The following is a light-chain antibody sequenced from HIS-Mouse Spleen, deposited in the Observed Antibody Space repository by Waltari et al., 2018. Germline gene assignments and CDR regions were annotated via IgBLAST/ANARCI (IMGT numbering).Light chain of an antibody. J-gene: IGLJ2*01. CDR2: EVS. CDR3: SSYAGSNNVV. V-gene: IGLV2-8*01. CDR1: SSDVGGYNY. Sequence: QSALTQPPSASGSPGQSVTISCTGTSSDVGGYNYVPWYQQHPGKAPQPLIYEVSTPPSGVPDRFSGSKSGNTASLTVSGLQAEDEADYYCSSYAGSNNVVFGGGTKLTVL.